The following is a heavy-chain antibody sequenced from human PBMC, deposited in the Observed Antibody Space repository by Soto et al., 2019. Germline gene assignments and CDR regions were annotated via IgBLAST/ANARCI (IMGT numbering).Heavy chain of an antibody. Sequence: QVQLVQSGAEVKKPGASVKVSCKASGYTFISHSMHWVRQAPGQGLEWMGIINPSGDRTTYGQRFQGRVTRTRDTSTSTDYMELGSLRSEDTAVYYCARDLGSYYDSSGIFWGDRLYSWGQGTLVTVSS. CDR1: GYTFISHS. CDR3: ARDLGSYYDSSGIFWGDRLYS. D-gene: IGHD3-22*01. J-gene: IGHJ4*02. CDR2: INPSGDRT. V-gene: IGHV1-46*01.